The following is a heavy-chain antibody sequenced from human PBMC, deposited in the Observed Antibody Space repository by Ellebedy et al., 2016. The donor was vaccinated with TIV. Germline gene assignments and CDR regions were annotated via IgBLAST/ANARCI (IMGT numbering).Heavy chain of an antibody. Sequence: GGSLRLXXSASGFTFSSYAMHWVRQAPGKGLEYVSAISSNGGSTYYADSVKGRFTISRDNSKNTLYLQMSSLRAEDTAVYYCVKIGHNWNSPEEVVWGQGTTVTVSS. D-gene: IGHD1-7*01. V-gene: IGHV3-64D*06. CDR3: VKIGHNWNSPEEVV. CDR2: ISSNGGST. J-gene: IGHJ6*02. CDR1: GFTFSSYA.